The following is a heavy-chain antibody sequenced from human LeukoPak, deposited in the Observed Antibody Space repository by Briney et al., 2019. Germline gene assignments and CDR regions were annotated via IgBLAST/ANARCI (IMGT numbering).Heavy chain of an antibody. D-gene: IGHD3-16*01. CDR2: ISYDGSNK. CDR3: ARVYVIDY. Sequence: GGSLRLSCAASGFTFSSYAMHWVRQAPGKGLEWVAVISYDGSNKYYADSVKGRFTISRDNSKNTLYLQMNSLRAEDTAVYYCARVYVIDYWGQGTLVTVSS. J-gene: IGHJ4*02. CDR1: GFTFSSYA. V-gene: IGHV3-30-3*01.